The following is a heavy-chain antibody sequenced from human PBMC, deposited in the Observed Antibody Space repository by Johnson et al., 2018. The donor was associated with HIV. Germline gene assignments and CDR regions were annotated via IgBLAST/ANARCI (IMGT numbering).Heavy chain of an antibody. Sequence: VQLVESGGGLVQPGGSLRLSCAASGFTFSDHYMDWVRQAPGKGLEWVGRNRNKANSYTTEYAASVKGRFTISRDDSKNSLYLQMNSLKTEDTAVYYCARVGQQSNAFDIWGQGTMVTVSS. D-gene: IGHD6-13*01. J-gene: IGHJ3*02. CDR1: GFTFSDHY. V-gene: IGHV3-72*01. CDR3: ARVGQQSNAFDI. CDR2: NRNKANSYTT.